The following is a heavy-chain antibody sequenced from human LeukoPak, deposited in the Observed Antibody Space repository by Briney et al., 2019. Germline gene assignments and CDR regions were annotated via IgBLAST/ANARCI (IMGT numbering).Heavy chain of an antibody. CDR2: IYTSGST. D-gene: IGHD3-16*01. CDR1: GGSISSYY. J-gene: IGHJ4*02. V-gene: IGHV4-4*07. CDR3: ARAGRYVWGSYLFDY. Sequence: PSETLSLTCTVSGGSISSYYRSWIRQPAGQGLEWIGRIYTSGSTNYNHSLNSRITMSVDTSKNQFSLQLSSVSAAGTAVYYWARAGRYVWGSYLFDYWGQGTLVTVSS.